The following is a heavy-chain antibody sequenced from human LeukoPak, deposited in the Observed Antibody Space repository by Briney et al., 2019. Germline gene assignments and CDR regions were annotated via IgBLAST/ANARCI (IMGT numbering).Heavy chain of an antibody. V-gene: IGHV5-51*01. CDR3: ARLWYYDSSGYYGNWFDP. CDR2: IYPGDSDT. J-gene: IGHJ5*02. D-gene: IGHD3-22*01. CDR1: GYSFSSYW. Sequence: GESLKISCKGSGYSFSSYWIGWVRQMPGKGLEWMGIIYPGDSDTRYSPSFQGQVTISADKSISTAYLQWSSLKASDTAMYYCARLWYYDSSGYYGNWFDPWGQGTLVTVSS.